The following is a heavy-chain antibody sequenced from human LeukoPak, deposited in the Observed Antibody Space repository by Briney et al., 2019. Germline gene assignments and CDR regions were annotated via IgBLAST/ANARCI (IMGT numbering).Heavy chain of an antibody. CDR3: ARLRIQLWLSHYMDV. D-gene: IGHD5-18*01. CDR1: GGSFSGYY. V-gene: IGHV4-34*01. J-gene: IGHJ6*03. Sequence: SETLSLTCAVNGGSFSGYYWSWIRQPPGKGLEWIGEINHSGSTNYNPSLKSRVTISVDTSKNQFSLKLSSVTAADTAVYYCARLRIQLWLSHYMDVWGKGTTVTVSS. CDR2: INHSGST.